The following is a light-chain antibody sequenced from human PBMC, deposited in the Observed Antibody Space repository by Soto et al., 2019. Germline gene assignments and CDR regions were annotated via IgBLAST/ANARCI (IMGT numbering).Light chain of an antibody. Sequence: QSVLTQPPSVSEAPRQRVTISCSGSSSNIGNNPVNWYQQLPGKAPKLLIFHDDVLPSGVSDRFSASKSGTSASLAISGLQSEDEATYYCAGWDDSLNGYVFXTGTKVTVL. J-gene: IGLJ1*01. V-gene: IGLV1-36*01. CDR2: HDD. CDR3: AGWDDSLNGYV. CDR1: SSNIGNNP.